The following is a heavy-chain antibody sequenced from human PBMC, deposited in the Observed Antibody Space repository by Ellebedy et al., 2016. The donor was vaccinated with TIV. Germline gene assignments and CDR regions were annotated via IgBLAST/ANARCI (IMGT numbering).Heavy chain of an antibody. Sequence: PGGSLRLSCAASGFTFSGFTMNWVRQAPGKGLEWVSSISSSGTYIPNADSVKDRFIISRDNAKNSLYLQMNSLRVEDTAIYYCARPAAAYSSSWYDFDCWGQGTLVTVSS. J-gene: IGHJ4*02. D-gene: IGHD6-13*01. CDR2: ISSSGTYI. CDR3: ARPAAAYSSSWYDFDC. V-gene: IGHV3-21*01. CDR1: GFTFSGFT.